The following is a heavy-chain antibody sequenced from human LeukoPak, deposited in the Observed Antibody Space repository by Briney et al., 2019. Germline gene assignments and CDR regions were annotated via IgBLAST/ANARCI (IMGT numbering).Heavy chain of an antibody. CDR1: GFTFSNYA. Sequence: GGSLRLSCAASGFTFSNYAMSWVRQAPGKGLEWVSSINGRGGSTYYADSVKGRFTISRDNSKNTLYLQMNSLRAEDTAIYYCARDLGSSGYSILGPCGFDPWGQGTLVTVSS. J-gene: IGHJ5*02. V-gene: IGHV3-23*01. CDR2: INGRGGST. D-gene: IGHD3-22*01. CDR3: ARDLGSSGYSILGPCGFDP.